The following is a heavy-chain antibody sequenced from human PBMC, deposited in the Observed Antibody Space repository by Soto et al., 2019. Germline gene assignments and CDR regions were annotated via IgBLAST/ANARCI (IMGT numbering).Heavy chain of an antibody. CDR1: GYTFTGYY. J-gene: IGHJ5*02. V-gene: IGHV1-2*02. CDR3: ARDPHSSSPGRFDP. D-gene: IGHD6-13*01. CDR2: INPNSGGT. Sequence: GASVKVSCKASGYTFTGYYMHWVRQAPGQGLEWMGWINPNSGGTNYAQKFQGRVTMTRDTSIRTAYMELSRLRSDDTAVYYCARDPHSSSPGRFDPWGQGTLVTVSS.